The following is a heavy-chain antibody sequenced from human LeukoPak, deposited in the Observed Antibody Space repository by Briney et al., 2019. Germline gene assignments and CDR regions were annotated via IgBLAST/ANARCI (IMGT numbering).Heavy chain of an antibody. CDR3: ARQRSGYELGFDY. J-gene: IGHJ4*02. D-gene: IGHD5-12*01. CDR2: IYYSGST. V-gene: IGHV4-59*01. CDR1: GVSISSYY. Sequence: PSETLYLTCTVSGVSISSYYWNWIRPPPGKGLEWIGYIYYSGSTNYNPSLKSRVTISVDTSKNQFSLKLSSVTAADTAVYYCARQRSGYELGFDYWGQGTLVTVSS.